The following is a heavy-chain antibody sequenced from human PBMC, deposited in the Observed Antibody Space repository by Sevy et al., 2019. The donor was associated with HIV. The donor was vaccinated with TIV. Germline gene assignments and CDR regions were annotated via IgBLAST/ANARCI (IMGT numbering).Heavy chain of an antibody. J-gene: IGHJ4*02. D-gene: IGHD2-21*02. V-gene: IGHV4-39*01. Sequence: SETLSLTCTVSGGSIASSTYYWAWIRQPPGKGLEWIGSIYHTGKTYYRPSLESRLTISADTSKDQFSLGLTSVAAADTAVYYCARQSQRGKVAVPAQAHFFDYWGQGTLVTVSS. CDR3: ARQSQRGKVAVPAQAHFFDY. CDR2: IYHTGKT. CDR1: GGSIASSTYY.